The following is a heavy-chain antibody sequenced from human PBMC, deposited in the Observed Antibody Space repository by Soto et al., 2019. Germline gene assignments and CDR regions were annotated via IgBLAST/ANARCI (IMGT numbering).Heavy chain of an antibody. CDR1: GGTFSSYT. Sequence: QVQLVQSGAEVKKPGSSVKVSCKASGGTFSSYTISWVRQAPGQGLEWMGRIIPILGIANYAQKFQGRVTITAEEXXSXAXXELSSLRSEATAVYHCARGGIPPERGYYYYYGMDVWGQGTTVTVSS. V-gene: IGHV1-69*02. CDR2: IIPILGIA. D-gene: IGHD2-2*01. J-gene: IGHJ6*02. CDR3: ARGGIPPERGYYYYYGMDV.